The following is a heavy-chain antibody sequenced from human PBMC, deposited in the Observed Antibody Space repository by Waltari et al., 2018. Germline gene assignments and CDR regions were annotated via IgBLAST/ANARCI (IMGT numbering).Heavy chain of an antibody. V-gene: IGHV3-20*01. CDR3: ARDPTVVPYYYMDV. D-gene: IGHD2-15*01. J-gene: IGHJ6*03. CDR1: GFSSDDCG. Sequence: EVQVVESGGRVVRPGGSLRLACVASGFSSDDCGMSWVRQPPGKGLEWVSSITWNGARAGYADSVKGRFTISRDNAKNSLYLEMNDLRAEDTALYHCARDPTVVPYYYMDVWGKGTTVTVSS. CDR2: ITWNGARA.